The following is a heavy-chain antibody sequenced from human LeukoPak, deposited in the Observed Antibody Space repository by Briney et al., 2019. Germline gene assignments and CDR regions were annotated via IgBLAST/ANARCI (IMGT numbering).Heavy chain of an antibody. CDR3: AKHESWELRGGIDY. Sequence: PGGSLRLSCAASGFTFSDYYMSWIRQAPGKGLEWVSYISSSGSTIYYADSVKGRFTISRDNAKNSLYLQMNSLRAEDTALYYCAKHESWELRGGIDYWGQGTLVTVSS. J-gene: IGHJ4*02. CDR1: GFTFSDYY. V-gene: IGHV3-11*01. CDR2: ISSSGSTI. D-gene: IGHD1-26*01.